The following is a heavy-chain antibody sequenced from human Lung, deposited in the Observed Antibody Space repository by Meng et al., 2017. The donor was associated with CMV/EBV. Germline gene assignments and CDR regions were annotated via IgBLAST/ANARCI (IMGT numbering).Heavy chain of an antibody. Sequence: SETLSLTCSVSGVSISDSDYYWAWIRQAPGKGLEWIGSIYFSGSTYYNPSLNSRGILSVDTSKNQFSLKVRSVTAADTAIYYCAREVQDYYGSGAYYNPYYYYGMDVWGQGXTVTV. V-gene: IGHV4-39*07. J-gene: IGHJ6*02. CDR2: IYFSGST. CDR1: GVSISDSDYY. D-gene: IGHD3-10*01. CDR3: AREVQDYYGSGAYYNPYYYYGMDV.